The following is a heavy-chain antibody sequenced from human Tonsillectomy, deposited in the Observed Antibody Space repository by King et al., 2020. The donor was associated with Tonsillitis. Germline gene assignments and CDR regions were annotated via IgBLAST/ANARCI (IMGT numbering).Heavy chain of an antibody. CDR1: GFSFTSYW. CDR3: ARHGMTMVGGVIITGDY. J-gene: IGHJ4*02. CDR2: INPSDSYT. V-gene: IGHV5-10-1*03. D-gene: IGHD3-10*01. Sequence: VQLVESGAEVKKPGESLRISCKGSGFSFTSYWISWVRQMPGKGLEWMGRINPSDSYTNYSPSFQGHVTISADKSISTAYLQRSSLKASDTAMYYCARHGMTMVGGVIITGDYWGEGTLVTVSS.